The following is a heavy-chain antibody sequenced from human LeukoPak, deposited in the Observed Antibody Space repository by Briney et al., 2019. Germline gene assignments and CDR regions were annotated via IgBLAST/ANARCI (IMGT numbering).Heavy chain of an antibody. CDR3: AKRPHYYDSSGYYYFDY. CDR1: GFTFSSYA. J-gene: IGHJ4*02. CDR2: ISYDGSNK. V-gene: IGHV3-30-3*02. Sequence: PGRSLRLSCAASGFTFSSYAMHWVRQAPGKGLEWVAVISYDGSNKYYADSVKGRFTISRDNSKNTLSLQMNSLRAEDTAIYYCAKRPHYYDSSGYYYFDYWGQGTLVTVSS. D-gene: IGHD3-22*01.